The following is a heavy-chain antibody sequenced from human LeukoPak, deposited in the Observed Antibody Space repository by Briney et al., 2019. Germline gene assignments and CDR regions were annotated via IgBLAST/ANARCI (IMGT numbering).Heavy chain of an antibody. V-gene: IGHV3-33*06. CDR1: GFTFSSYG. Sequence: PGGSLRLSCAASGFTFSSYGMHWVRQAPGKGLEWVAVIWYDGSNKYCADSVKGRFTISRDNSKNTLYLQVNSLRAEDTAVYYCAKWSGRDYGSGSGAFDIWGQGTMVTVSS. J-gene: IGHJ3*02. CDR2: IWYDGSNK. D-gene: IGHD3-10*01. CDR3: AKWSGRDYGSGSGAFDI.